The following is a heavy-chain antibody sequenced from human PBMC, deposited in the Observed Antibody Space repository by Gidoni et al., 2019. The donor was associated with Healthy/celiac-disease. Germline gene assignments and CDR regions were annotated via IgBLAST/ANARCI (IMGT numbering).Heavy chain of an antibody. V-gene: IGHV3-7*01. CDR1: GFTLSSYW. CDR3: ARVLGYSSSWYVAEGYYFDY. J-gene: IGHJ4*02. D-gene: IGHD6-13*01. Sequence: EVQLVEAGGGLVQRGGCLRLSCAASGFTLSSYWRTWVRAAPGKGLEWVANLNQDVSEKYYVDSVKGQFTISRDKAKNSLYLQMNSLSAEDTAVYYCARVLGYSSSWYVAEGYYFDYWGQGTLVTVSS. CDR2: LNQDVSEK.